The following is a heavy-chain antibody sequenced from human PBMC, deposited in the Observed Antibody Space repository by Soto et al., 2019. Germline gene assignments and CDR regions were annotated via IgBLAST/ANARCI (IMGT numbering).Heavy chain of an antibody. D-gene: IGHD4-17*01. CDR2: IYSGGST. CDR3: ATDYGGNSGVCFDY. J-gene: IGHJ4*02. Sequence: PGGSLRLSCAASGFTVSSNYMSWVRQAPGKGLEWVSVIYSGGSTYYADSVKGRFTISRDNSKNTLYLQMNSLRAEDTAVYYCATDYGGNSGVCFDYWGQGTLVTVSS. CDR1: GFTVSSNY. V-gene: IGHV3-53*01.